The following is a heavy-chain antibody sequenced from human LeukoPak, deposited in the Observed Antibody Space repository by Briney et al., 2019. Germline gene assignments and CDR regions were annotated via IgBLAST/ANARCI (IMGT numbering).Heavy chain of an antibody. CDR1: GFTFSSYA. Sequence: QSGGSLRLSCAASGFTFSSYAMHWVRQAPGKGLEWVAVISYVGSNKYYADSVKGRFTISRDNSKNTLYLQMNSLRAEDTAVYYCARDRQWELSSYFDYWGQGTLVTVSS. V-gene: IGHV3-30-3*01. CDR3: ARDRQWELSSYFDY. J-gene: IGHJ4*02. CDR2: ISYVGSNK. D-gene: IGHD1-26*01.